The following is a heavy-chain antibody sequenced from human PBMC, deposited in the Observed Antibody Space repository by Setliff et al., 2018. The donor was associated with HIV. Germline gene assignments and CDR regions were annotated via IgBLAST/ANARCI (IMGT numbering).Heavy chain of an antibody. CDR3: ARETVGTMRAFDV. V-gene: IGHV4-4*07. J-gene: IGHJ3*01. CDR2: MYSTGTT. D-gene: IGHD1-26*01. CDR1: GGSIRSDF. Sequence: PSETLSLTCTVSGGSIRSDFWSWIRQPAGKGLEWLGRMYSTGTTNYNPSLKSRLTMSIDTSRNQFSLELNSVTAAVTATYYCARETVGTMRAFDVWGLGTMVTVSS.